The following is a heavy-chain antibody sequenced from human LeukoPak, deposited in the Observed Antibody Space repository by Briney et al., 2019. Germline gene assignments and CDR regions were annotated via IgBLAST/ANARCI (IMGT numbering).Heavy chain of an antibody. CDR2: ISYSGST. D-gene: IGHD1-26*01. J-gene: IGHJ4*02. Sequence: SETLSLTCTVSGGSISSYYWSWIRQPPGKGLEWIGYISYSGSTNYNPSLKSRVTISLDTSKNQFSLNLSSVTAADTAVYYCARTTTSFDDWGQGTLVTVSS. CDR1: GGSISSYY. V-gene: IGHV4-59*01. CDR3: ARTTTSFDD.